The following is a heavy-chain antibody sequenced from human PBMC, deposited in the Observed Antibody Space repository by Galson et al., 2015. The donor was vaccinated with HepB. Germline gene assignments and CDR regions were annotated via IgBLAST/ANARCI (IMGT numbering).Heavy chain of an antibody. V-gene: IGHV3-7*04. J-gene: IGHJ4*02. CDR2: INQDGSEK. CDR1: GFTFSSYW. Sequence: SLRLSCAASGFTFSSYWMTWVRQAPGKGLEWVANINQDGSEKYYVDSVKGRFTISRDNAKNSLYLQMNSLRAEDTAVYYCARGGSYLMGFDYWGQGTLVTVSS. CDR3: ARGGSYLMGFDY. D-gene: IGHD1-26*01.